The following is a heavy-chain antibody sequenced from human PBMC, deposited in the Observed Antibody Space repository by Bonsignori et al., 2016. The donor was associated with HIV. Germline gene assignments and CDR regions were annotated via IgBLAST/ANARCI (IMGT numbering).Heavy chain of an antibody. V-gene: IGHV3-49*02. CDR2: IRRKDYGGTT. Sequence: WIRQPPGKGLEWVGFIRRKDYGGTTEYAASLKGRFTISRDDSKSIAYLQMNSLKTEDTAVYYCSREDTAMFMGFDYWGQGTLVTVSS. CDR3: SREDTAMFMGFDY. J-gene: IGHJ4*02. D-gene: IGHD5-18*01.